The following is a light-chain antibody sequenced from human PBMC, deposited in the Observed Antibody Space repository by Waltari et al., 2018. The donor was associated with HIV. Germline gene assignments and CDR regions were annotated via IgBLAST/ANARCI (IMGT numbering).Light chain of an antibody. Sequence: QSVLTQPPSTSGTPGQGVTISCSGSSSNSGRNYVYWYRHLPGTTPKLLSYRSDQRPSGVPDRSSASKSGTSASLAISGLQSEDEAVYYCAAWDHGLTGPNWVFGGGTRLTVL. CDR2: RSD. V-gene: IGLV1-47*01. CDR1: SSNSGRNY. J-gene: IGLJ3*02. CDR3: AAWDHGLTGPNWV.